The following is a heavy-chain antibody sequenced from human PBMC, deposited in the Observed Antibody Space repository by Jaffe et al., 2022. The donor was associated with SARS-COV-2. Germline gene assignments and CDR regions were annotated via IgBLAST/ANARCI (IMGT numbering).Heavy chain of an antibody. CDR3: ARGGGYYYYFDY. V-gene: IGHV4-31*03. Sequence: QVQLQESGPGLVKPSQTLSLSCTVSGDSISSGAYYWSWIRQHPGKGLEWIGYIFYSGTTYYNPSLKSRITISVDTSKNQFSLKLSSVTAADTAVYYCARGGGYYYYFDYWGQGALVTVSS. D-gene: IGHD3-22*01. CDR1: GDSISSGAYY. CDR2: IFYSGTT. J-gene: IGHJ4*02.